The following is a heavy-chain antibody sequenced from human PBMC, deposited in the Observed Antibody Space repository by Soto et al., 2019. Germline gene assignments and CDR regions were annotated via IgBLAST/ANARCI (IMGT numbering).Heavy chain of an antibody. D-gene: IGHD2-15*01. V-gene: IGHV4-59*11. CDR3: ARVGYCTGGSCYGNWFDP. Sequence: QVQLQESGPGLVKPSETLSLTCTVSGGSISSHCWSWIRQPPGKGLEWIGYIYNSGITNYNPSLKRRGTISVDTSKNQCSLKLSSVTAADTAVYYCARVGYCTGGSCYGNWFDPWGQGTLVTVSS. CDR2: IYNSGIT. CDR1: GGSISSHC. J-gene: IGHJ5*02.